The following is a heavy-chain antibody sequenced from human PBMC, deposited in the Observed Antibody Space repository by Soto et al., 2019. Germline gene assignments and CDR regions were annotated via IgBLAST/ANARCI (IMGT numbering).Heavy chain of an antibody. D-gene: IGHD6-19*01. J-gene: IGHJ4*02. CDR3: ARAVAVPADFDY. Sequence: QVQLVQSGAAEKKPGASVKVSCKASGYTFTAYAMHWVRQAPGQRLEWMGWINAGNGNTKYSQKFQGRVTITRDTSASTAYMELSSLRSEDTAVYYCARAVAVPADFDYWGQGTLVTVSS. CDR1: GYTFTAYA. CDR2: INAGNGNT. V-gene: IGHV1-3*05.